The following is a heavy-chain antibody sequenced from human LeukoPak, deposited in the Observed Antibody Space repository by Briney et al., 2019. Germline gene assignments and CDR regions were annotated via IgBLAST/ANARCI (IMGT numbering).Heavy chain of an antibody. CDR3: ARLAADDSSGYYYYHV. Sequence: SETLSLTCTVSGGSFSSGLYYWTWIRQPAGKGLEWIGRIYISGSTNYNPSLKSRVTISRDTSKNEFSLKLSSVTAADTAVYYCARLAADDSSGYYYYHVWGQGTLVTVSS. CDR1: GGSFSSGLYY. J-gene: IGHJ4*02. V-gene: IGHV4-61*02. CDR2: IYISGST. D-gene: IGHD3-22*01.